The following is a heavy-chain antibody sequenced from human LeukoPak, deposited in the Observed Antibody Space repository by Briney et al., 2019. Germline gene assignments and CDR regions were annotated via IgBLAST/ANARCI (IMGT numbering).Heavy chain of an antibody. J-gene: IGHJ5*02. Sequence: TSETLSLTWIAAGRSISYAYHDWGWIRQPPGKGLEWIGYISCSGNTYYKSSLKSRVSILVDTSKNQFSLKLSSVTAADTAVCYCARVAYIRGTTPIDPWGQGTLVTVSS. D-gene: IGHD2-15*01. CDR2: ISCSGNT. CDR1: GRSISYAYHD. V-gene: IGHV4-30-4*08. CDR3: ARVAYIRGTTPIDP.